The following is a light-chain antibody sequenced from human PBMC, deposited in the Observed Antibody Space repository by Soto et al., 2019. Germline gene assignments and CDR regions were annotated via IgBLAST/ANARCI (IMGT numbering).Light chain of an antibody. J-gene: IGLJ1*01. CDR3: AAWDARLNRHV. CDR2: TTN. CDR1: SSNIGTSS. Sequence: QSVLTQPHSASGTPGQRVTISCSGSSSNIGTSSVHWFQQLPGTAPKLLISTTNQRPSGVPERFSGSKSGPSASLAISGLPSEDEADYYCAAWDARLNRHVFGTGTKVTVL. V-gene: IGLV1-44*01.